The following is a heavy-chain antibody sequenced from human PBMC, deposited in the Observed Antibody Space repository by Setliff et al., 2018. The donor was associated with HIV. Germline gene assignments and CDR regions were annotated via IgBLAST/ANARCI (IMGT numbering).Heavy chain of an antibody. D-gene: IGHD2-8*01. J-gene: IGHJ6*02. CDR3: ARPYTVWVYGMDV. V-gene: IGHV3-74*01. CDR1: GFTFSSYW. CDR2: INADGSIT. Sequence: PGGSLRLSCAASGFTFSSYWMSWVRQAPGKGLVWVSRINADGSITDYADSVKGRFTISRDNAKNTLYMQMNSLRAEDTAVYYCARPYTVWVYGMDVWGQGTTVTVSS.